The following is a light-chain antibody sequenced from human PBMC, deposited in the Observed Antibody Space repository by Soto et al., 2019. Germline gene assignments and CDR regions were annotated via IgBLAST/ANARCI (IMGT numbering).Light chain of an antibody. CDR2: GAS. CDR3: QQYNNWPRT. J-gene: IGKJ1*01. Sequence: EIVLTQSPGTLSLSPGERATLSCRASQSVSNNYLAWYQQKPGQASRLLIYGASTRATGIPARFSGSGSGTEFTLTINSLQSEDFAVYYCQQYNNWPRTFGQGTKVDIK. CDR1: QSVSNN. V-gene: IGKV3-15*01.